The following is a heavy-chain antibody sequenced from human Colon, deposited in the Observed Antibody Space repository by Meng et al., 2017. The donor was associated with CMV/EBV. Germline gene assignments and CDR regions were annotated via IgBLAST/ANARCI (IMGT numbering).Heavy chain of an antibody. Sequence: GGSLRLSCAASGFTFTTFGMTWFRQAPGKGLEWLANIKGDGTGQLYVDSVKGRFTISRDDAKKSVYLQMNSLRAEDTAVYYCVRYANSQYGMDVWGQGTTVTVSS. CDR1: GFTFTTFG. CDR3: VRYANSQYGMDV. J-gene: IGHJ6*02. CDR2: IKGDGTGQ. D-gene: IGHD2-21*01. V-gene: IGHV3-7*01.